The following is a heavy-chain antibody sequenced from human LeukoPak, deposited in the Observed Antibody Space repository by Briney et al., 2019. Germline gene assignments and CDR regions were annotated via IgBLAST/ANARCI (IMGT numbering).Heavy chain of an antibody. Sequence: SGGSLRLSCAASGFTFSTYAMNWVRQPPGKGLEWVSSISGTIGSTYYADSVKGRFTISRDNSKNTLYLQMNSLRAEDTALYYCARDIAAAGTGLPYYMDVWGKGTTVTVSS. J-gene: IGHJ6*03. CDR3: ARDIAAAGTGLPYYMDV. D-gene: IGHD6-13*01. CDR2: ISGTIGST. V-gene: IGHV3-23*01. CDR1: GFTFSTYA.